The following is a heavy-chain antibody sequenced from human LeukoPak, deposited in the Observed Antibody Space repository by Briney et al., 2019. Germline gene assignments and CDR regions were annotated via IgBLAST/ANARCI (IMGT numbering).Heavy chain of an antibody. V-gene: IGHV1-69*04. Sequence: ASVKLSCKASGGTFSSYAISWVRQAPGQGLEWMGRIIPILGIANYAQKVQGRVTITADKSTSTAYMELSSLRSEDTAVYYCARDMDILTGYQQYYYYYGMDVWGQGTTVTVSS. CDR2: IIPILGIA. J-gene: IGHJ6*02. CDR3: ARDMDILTGYQQYYYYYGMDV. CDR1: GGTFSSYA. D-gene: IGHD3-9*01.